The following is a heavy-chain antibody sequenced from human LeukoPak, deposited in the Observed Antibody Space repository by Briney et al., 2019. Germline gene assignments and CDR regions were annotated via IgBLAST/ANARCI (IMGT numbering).Heavy chain of an antibody. V-gene: IGHV1-69*06. CDR1: GGTFSSYA. CDR2: IIPIFGTA. Sequence: SVKVSCKASGGTFSSYAISWVRQAPGQGLEWMGGIIPIFGTANYAQKFQGRVTITADKSTSTAYMELRSLRSDDTAVYYCARDLYGDYDYYYYYMDVWGKGTTVTISS. CDR3: ARDLYGDYDYYYYYMDV. D-gene: IGHD4-17*01. J-gene: IGHJ6*03.